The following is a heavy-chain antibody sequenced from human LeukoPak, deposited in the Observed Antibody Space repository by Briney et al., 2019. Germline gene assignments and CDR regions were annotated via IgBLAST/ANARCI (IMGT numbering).Heavy chain of an antibody. D-gene: IGHD5-18*01. V-gene: IGHV6-1*01. Sequence: SQTLSLTCAISGDIVSSNSAAWKWFRQSPSRGLEWLGRTYCRSTCYSDYAVSVKSRITINPDTSKNQFSLQLNSVTPEDTAVYYCARGTAHYFDYWGQGTLVTVSS. CDR3: ARGTAHYFDY. CDR2: TYCRSTCYS. J-gene: IGHJ4*02. CDR1: GDIVSSNSAA.